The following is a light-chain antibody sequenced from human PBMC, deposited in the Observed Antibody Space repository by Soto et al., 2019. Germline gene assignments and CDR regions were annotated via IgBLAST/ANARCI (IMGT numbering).Light chain of an antibody. J-gene: IGLJ1*01. V-gene: IGLV2-14*01. CDR2: DVS. Sequence: QSALTQPASVSGSPGQSITISCTGTSSDFGGYNYVSWYQQHPGKAPKLMIYDVSNRPSGVSNRFSGSKSGNTASLTISWLQAEDEADYYCSSYTSSSTLIVFGTGTKVTVL. CDR3: SSYTSSSTLIV. CDR1: SSDFGGYNY.